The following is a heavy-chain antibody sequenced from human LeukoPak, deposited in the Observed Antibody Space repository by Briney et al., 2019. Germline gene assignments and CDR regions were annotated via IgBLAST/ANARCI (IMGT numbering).Heavy chain of an antibody. Sequence: SETLSLTCTVSGGSISSGGYYWSWIRQHPGKGLEWIGYIYYSGSTYYNPSLKSRVAISVDTSKNQFSLKLSSVTAADTAVYYCAKSIAAAATTFGYWGQGTLVTVSS. CDR1: GGSISSGGYY. CDR2: IYYSGST. D-gene: IGHD6-13*01. J-gene: IGHJ4*02. CDR3: AKSIAAAATTFGY. V-gene: IGHV4-31*03.